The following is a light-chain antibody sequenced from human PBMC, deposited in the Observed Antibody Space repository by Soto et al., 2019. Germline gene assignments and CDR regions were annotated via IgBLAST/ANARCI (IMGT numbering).Light chain of an antibody. CDR1: SSNIGAGYD. CDR3: LSFDSSLSVV. J-gene: IGLJ2*01. CDR2: GNT. V-gene: IGLV1-40*01. Sequence: QSVLTQPPSVSGAPGQRVTISCTGSSSNIGAGYDVHWYQQLPGRAPKLLIYGNTNRPSGVPDRFSVSKSGTSASLAITGLHAEDEADYYCLSFDSSLSVVFGGGTQLTVL.